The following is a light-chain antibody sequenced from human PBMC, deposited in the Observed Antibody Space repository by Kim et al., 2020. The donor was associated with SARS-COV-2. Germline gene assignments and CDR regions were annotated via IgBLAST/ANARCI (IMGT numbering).Light chain of an antibody. CDR1: QSVNSNY. Sequence: SPGERATLSCRASQSVNSNYLAWYQQKPGQAPRLLIYGASSRATGIPDRFSGSGSGTDFTLTITRLEPEDFAVYYCQQYGSSRWTFGQGTKVDIK. CDR2: GAS. V-gene: IGKV3-20*01. J-gene: IGKJ1*01. CDR3: QQYGSSRWT.